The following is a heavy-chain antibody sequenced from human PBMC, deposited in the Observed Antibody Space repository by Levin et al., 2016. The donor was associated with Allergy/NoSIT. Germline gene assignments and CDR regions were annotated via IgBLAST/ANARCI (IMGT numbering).Heavy chain of an antibody. J-gene: IGHJ5*02. CDR1: GGSFSGYY. CDR3: ARGAGGVHWLLYRAWFDP. Sequence: SETLSLTCAVYGGSFSGYYWSWIRQPPGKGLEWIGEINHSGSTNYNPSLKSRVTISVDTSKNQFSLKLSSVTAADTAVYYCARGAGGVHWLLYRAWFDPWGQGTLVTVSS. V-gene: IGHV4-34*01. CDR2: INHSGST. D-gene: IGHD3/OR15-3a*01.